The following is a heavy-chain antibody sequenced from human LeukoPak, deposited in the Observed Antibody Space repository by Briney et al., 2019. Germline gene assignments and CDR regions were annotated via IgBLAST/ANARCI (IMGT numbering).Heavy chain of an antibody. J-gene: IGHJ4*02. CDR3: ARENGYIYGYVFFDF. D-gene: IGHD3-16*01. V-gene: IGHV3-23*03. CDR1: GFTFSSYA. Sequence: QPGGSLRLSCAASGFTFSSYAMSWVRQAPGKGLQWVSVIYSSGRTYYADSVKGRFTISRDNSKNTVYLQMNSLRAEDTAVYYCARENGYIYGYVFFDFWGQGTLVTVSS. CDR2: IYSSGRT.